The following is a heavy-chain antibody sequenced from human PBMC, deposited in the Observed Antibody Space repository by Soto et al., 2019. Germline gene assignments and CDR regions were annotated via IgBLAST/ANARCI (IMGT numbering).Heavy chain of an antibody. CDR3: ARNSPNYDILTAYYYYFDY. J-gene: IGHJ4*02. Sequence: ASVKVSCKASGYTFTGYYMHCVRQAPGQGHEWMGWINPNSGGTNYAQKFQGWVTMTRDTSISTAYMELSRLRSDDTAVYYCARNSPNYDILTAYYYYFDYWGQGPLVTVSS. CDR2: INPNSGGT. V-gene: IGHV1-2*04. D-gene: IGHD3-9*01. CDR1: GYTFTGYY.